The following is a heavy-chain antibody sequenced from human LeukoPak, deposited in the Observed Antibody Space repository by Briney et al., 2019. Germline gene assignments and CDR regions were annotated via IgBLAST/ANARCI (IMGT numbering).Heavy chain of an antibody. CDR1: GGSFSGYY. Sequence: SETLSLTCAVSGGSFSGYYWTWIRQPPGKGLEWIGEIYHDGKTNYHPSLESRVTVWMDKPRNQFSLRMHSMTAADTAVYYCLRQSPGFMIAGHFEYWAQGILVTVSS. V-gene: IGHV4-34*01. J-gene: IGHJ4*02. CDR3: LRQSPGFMIAGHFEY. D-gene: IGHD3-16*01. CDR2: IYHDGKT.